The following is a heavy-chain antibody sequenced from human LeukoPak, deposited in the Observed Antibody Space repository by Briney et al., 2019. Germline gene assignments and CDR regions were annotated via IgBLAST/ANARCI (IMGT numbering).Heavy chain of an antibody. V-gene: IGHV3-48*01. J-gene: IGHJ6*02. CDR1: GFTFSSYS. Sequence: GGSLRLSCAASGFTFSSYSMNWVGQAPGKGLEWVSYISSSSSTIYYADSVKGRFTISRDNAKNSLYLQMNSLRAEDTAVYYCARDHGDYPTIYYYYGMDVWGQGTTVTVSS. D-gene: IGHD4-17*01. CDR3: ARDHGDYPTIYYYYGMDV. CDR2: ISSSSSTI.